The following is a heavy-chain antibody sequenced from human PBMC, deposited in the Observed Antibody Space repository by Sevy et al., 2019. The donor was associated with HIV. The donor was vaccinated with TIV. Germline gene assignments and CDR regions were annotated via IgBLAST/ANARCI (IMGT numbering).Heavy chain of an antibody. CDR1: GYTFTGYS. CDR3: ARDPPPTVTTTAGYGIDV. J-gene: IGHJ6*02. D-gene: IGHD4-17*01. Sequence: ASVKVSCKASGYTFTGYSIHWVRQAPGQGLEWMGWINPDSGGTNYAQKFQGRVTMTRDTSITTAFMELSRLRSDDTAVYYCARDPPPTVTTTAGYGIDVWGQGTTVTVSS. V-gene: IGHV1-2*02. CDR2: INPDSGGT.